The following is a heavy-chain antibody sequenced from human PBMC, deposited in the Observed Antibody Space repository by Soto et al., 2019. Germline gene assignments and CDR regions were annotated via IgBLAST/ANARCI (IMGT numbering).Heavy chain of an antibody. CDR3: AKDIHPRLHSNHDWFEP. CDR2: ISYDGSNK. D-gene: IGHD5-18*01. Sequence: SLRLSCASSVCTFSSYGMHCVRQSPGKWLEWVAVISYDGSNKYYADSVKGRFTISRDNSKNTLYLQMNSLRAEDTAVYYCAKDIHPRLHSNHDWFEPWGQGTQVSVS. J-gene: IGHJ5*02. V-gene: IGHV3-30*18. CDR1: VCTFSSYG.